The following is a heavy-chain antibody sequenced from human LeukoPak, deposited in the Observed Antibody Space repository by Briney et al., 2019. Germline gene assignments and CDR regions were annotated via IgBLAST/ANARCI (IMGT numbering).Heavy chain of an antibody. CDR2: INSDGSST. CDR1: GFTFSSYW. CDR3: ARRDSGYDNRAFDI. Sequence: PGGSLRLPCAASGFTFSSYWMHWVRQAPGKGLVWVSRINSDGSSTTYADSVKGRFTISRANANNTLYLQSHSLRAEDTAVYYCARRDSGYDNRAFDIWGQGTMVIVSS. V-gene: IGHV3-74*03. D-gene: IGHD5-12*01. J-gene: IGHJ3*02.